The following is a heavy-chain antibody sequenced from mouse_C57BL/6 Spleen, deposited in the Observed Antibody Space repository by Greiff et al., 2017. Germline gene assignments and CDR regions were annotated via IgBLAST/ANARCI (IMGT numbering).Heavy chain of an antibody. J-gene: IGHJ4*01. V-gene: IGHV1-55*01. Sequence: VQLQQSGAELVKPGASVKMSCKASGYTFTSYWITWVKQRPGQGLEWIGDIYPGSGSTNYNEKFKSKATLTVDTSSSTAYMQLSSLTSEDSAVYYCAMGGYDDAMDYWGQGTSVTVSS. CDR2: IYPGSGST. CDR1: GYTFTSYW. D-gene: IGHD2-2*01. CDR3: AMGGYDDAMDY.